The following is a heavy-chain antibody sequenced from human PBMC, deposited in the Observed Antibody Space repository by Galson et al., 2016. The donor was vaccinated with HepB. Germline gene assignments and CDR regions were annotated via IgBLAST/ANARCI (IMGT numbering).Heavy chain of an antibody. CDR1: GFTFSNYT. V-gene: IGHV3-23*01. J-gene: IGHJ5*02. CDR3: AKHWIRTHDL. Sequence: SLRLSCAASGFTFSNYTMSWVRQAPVKGLEWVSGITYVGVRYYADSVTGRFTISRDDSSGQVFLEMNSRRGEDTALYYCAKHWIRTHDLWGQGTLVTVSS. CDR2: ITYVGVR. D-gene: IGHD1-14*01.